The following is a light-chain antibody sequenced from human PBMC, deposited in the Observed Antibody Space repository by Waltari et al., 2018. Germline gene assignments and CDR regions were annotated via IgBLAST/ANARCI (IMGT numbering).Light chain of an antibody. CDR1: TGEGKS. V-gene: IGLV3-21*02. CDR3: QVWDSSDDYEV. J-gene: IGLJ2*01. Sequence: SYVLTQPPSVSVAPGQTATITCGGTTGEGKSVHWYQQKPGPAPVVVVYNDDHRPSGSPERFSGADSGNTATLTITRVEAGDEADYYCQVWDSSDDYEVFGGGTKLTVL. CDR2: NDD.